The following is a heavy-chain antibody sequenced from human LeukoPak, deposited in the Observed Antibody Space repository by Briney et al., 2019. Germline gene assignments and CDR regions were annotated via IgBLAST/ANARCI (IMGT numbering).Heavy chain of an antibody. CDR2: INYSGST. Sequence: SETLSLTCTVSSGSMRSSNFYWGWIRQPPGKGLEWIGNINYSGSTYYNPSVKSRVTLSVDVSKNRFSLNLTSVTAADTALYFCARTHFDSLGWFDPWGQGTLVTVSS. J-gene: IGHJ5*02. CDR1: SGSMRSSNFY. CDR3: ARTHFDSLGWFDP. V-gene: IGHV4-39*01. D-gene: IGHD3-9*01.